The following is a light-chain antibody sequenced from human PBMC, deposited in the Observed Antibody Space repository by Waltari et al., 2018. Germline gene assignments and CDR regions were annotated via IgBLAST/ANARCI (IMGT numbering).Light chain of an antibody. Sequence: QSALTQPPSASGSPGQSVTISCTGTSSDVGGYNFVSWYQHHPGKAPRLIIYEVSERPSGVPDRFSGSTSGNTASLTVSGLQAEDEADYYCSSYVANNNPVFGGGTKLTVL. CDR3: SSYVANNNPV. J-gene: IGLJ2*01. CDR1: SSDVGGYNF. V-gene: IGLV2-8*01. CDR2: EVS.